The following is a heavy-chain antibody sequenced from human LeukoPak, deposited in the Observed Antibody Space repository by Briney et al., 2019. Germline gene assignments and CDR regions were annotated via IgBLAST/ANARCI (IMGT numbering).Heavy chain of an antibody. D-gene: IGHD3-3*01. CDR3: AKDRGLFGVVALDS. V-gene: IGHV3-30*02. Sequence: GGSLRLSCAASGFTFSSSGMHWVRQAPGKGLEWVAFIRYDGSNKYYADSVKGRFTISRDNSKNTLYLQMNSLRAEDTALYYCAKDRGLFGVVALDSWGQGTPVTVSS. CDR1: GFTFSSSG. CDR2: IRYDGSNK. J-gene: IGHJ4*02.